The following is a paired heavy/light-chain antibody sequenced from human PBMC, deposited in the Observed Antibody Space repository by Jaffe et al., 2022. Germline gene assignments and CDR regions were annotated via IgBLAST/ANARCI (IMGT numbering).Heavy chain of an antibody. V-gene: IGHV4-39*02. CDR2: IYYSGST. Sequence: QLQLQESGPGLVKPSETLSLTCTVSGASISSSSYYWGWIRQPPGKGLEWIGSIYYSGSTYYNPSLKSRVTISVDTSNNHFSLRLNSVTAADTAVYYCARNYDFWSGSNNWFDPWGQGTLVTVSS. J-gene: IGHJ5*02. D-gene: IGHD3-3*01. CDR3: ARNYDFWSGSNNWFDP. CDR1: GASISSSSYY.
Light chain of an antibody. Sequence: QSALTQPRSVSGSPGQSVTISCTGSSSDVGDYNYVSWYLQGPGRAPKLMIYDVNKRPSGVPDRFSGSKSGNTASLTISGLQAEDEADYYCCSYAGSYTWVFGGGTRLTVL. CDR2: DVN. V-gene: IGLV2-11*01. CDR1: SSDVGDYNY. J-gene: IGLJ3*02. CDR3: CSYAGSYTWV.